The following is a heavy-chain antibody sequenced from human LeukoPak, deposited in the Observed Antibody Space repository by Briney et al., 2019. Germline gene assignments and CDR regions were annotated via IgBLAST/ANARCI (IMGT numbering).Heavy chain of an antibody. CDR3: ARGRTGRRIWNDEPARY. CDR2: ISSSSSYI. Sequence: GGSLKLSCAASGFTFSSYSMNWVRQAPGKGLEWVSSISSSSSYIYYADSVKGRFTISRDNAKNSLYLQMNSLRAEDTAVYYCARGRTGRRIWNDEPARYWGQGTLVTVSS. D-gene: IGHD1-1*01. V-gene: IGHV3-21*04. J-gene: IGHJ4*02. CDR1: GFTFSSYS.